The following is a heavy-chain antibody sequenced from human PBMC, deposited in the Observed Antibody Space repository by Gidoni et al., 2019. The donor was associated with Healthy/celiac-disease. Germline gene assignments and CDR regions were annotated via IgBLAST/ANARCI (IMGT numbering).Heavy chain of an antibody. J-gene: IGHJ4*02. CDR1: GFTFSSYW. CDR2: LKQDGSEK. CDR3: ARACHSSSPVTRITVPCY. D-gene: IGHD6-6*01. Sequence: EVQLVESGGGLVQPGGSLRLSCAASGFTFSSYWMSWVRQAPGKGLEWVANLKQDGSEKYYVDSVKGRFTISRDNAKNSLYLQMNSLRAEDTAVYYCARACHSSSPVTRITVPCYWGQGTLVTVSS. V-gene: IGHV3-7*03.